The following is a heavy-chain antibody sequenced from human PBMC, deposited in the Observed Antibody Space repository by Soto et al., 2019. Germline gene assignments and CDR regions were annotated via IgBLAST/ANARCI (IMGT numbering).Heavy chain of an antibody. V-gene: IGHV3-53*01. D-gene: IGHD5-18*01. CDR1: GFTVSSTY. CDR3: ARSGYSYGPFVY. Sequence: EVQLVESGGGLIQPGGSLRLSCAASGFTVSSTYMSWVRQAPGKGLEWVSVIYSGGSTYYADSVKGRFTFSRDNSKNTLHRQMNCLSAEDAALYYCARSGYSYGPFVYWGQRTLFTLTS. J-gene: IGHJ4*02. CDR2: IYSGGST.